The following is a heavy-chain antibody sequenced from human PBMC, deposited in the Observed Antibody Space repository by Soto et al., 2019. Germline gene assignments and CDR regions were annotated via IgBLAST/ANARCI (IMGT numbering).Heavy chain of an antibody. CDR1: GGSTSSSVW. CDR3: AGRPEIHPR. CDR2: IHRAGVT. D-gene: IGHD5-18*01. V-gene: IGHV4-4*02. J-gene: IGHJ4*02. Sequence: QVHLQESGPGLVKPSETLSLTCAISGGSTSSSVWWTWVRQPPGEGLEWIGEIHRAGVTNYNSSLKSRLTISLDHSRNQFSLSLTSVTAADAAVYFCAGRPEIHPRWGQGILVPVSS.